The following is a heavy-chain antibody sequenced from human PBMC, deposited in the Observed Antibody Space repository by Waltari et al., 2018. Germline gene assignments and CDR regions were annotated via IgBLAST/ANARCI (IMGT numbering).Heavy chain of an antibody. J-gene: IGHJ4*02. Sequence: EVQLVESGGGSVQPGGSLRLSCAASGMTLSSYCMNWVRQAPGKGLEWVANIKQDGSEKNYVDSVEDRFSISRDNAQNSLYLQMNSLRAEDTAIYYCVTGLTTVTAKDYFDHWGQGALVTVSS. CDR2: IKQDGSEK. CDR3: VTGLTTVTAKDYFDH. V-gene: IGHV3-7*01. CDR1: GMTLSSYC. D-gene: IGHD4-17*01.